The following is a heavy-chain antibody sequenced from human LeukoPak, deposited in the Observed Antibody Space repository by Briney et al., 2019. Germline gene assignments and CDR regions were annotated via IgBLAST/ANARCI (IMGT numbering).Heavy chain of an antibody. V-gene: IGHV3-23*01. CDR3: AKASPNNILTGYPIDY. Sequence: GGSLRLSCAASGFTFSSYAMSWVRQAPGKGLEWVSAISGSGGSTYYADSVKGRFTISRDNSKNTLYLQMNSLRAEDTAVYYCAKASPNNILTGYPIDYWGQGTLVTVSS. CDR1: GFTFSSYA. J-gene: IGHJ4*02. D-gene: IGHD3-9*01. CDR2: ISGSGGST.